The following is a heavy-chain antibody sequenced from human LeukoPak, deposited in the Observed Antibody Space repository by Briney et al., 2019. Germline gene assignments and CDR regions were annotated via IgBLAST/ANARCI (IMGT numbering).Heavy chain of an antibody. Sequence: GRSLRLSCAASGFTFSSYAMHWVRQAPGKGLEWVAVISYDGSNKYYADSVKGRFTISRDNSKNTLYLQMNSLRAEDTAVYYCARDIVVVPAAKTGYWGQGTLVTVSS. D-gene: IGHD2-2*01. J-gene: IGHJ4*02. CDR1: GFTFSSYA. V-gene: IGHV3-30-3*01. CDR3: ARDIVVVPAAKTGY. CDR2: ISYDGSNK.